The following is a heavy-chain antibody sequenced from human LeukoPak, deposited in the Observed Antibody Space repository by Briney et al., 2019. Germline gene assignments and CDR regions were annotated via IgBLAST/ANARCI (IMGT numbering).Heavy chain of an antibody. Sequence: SETLSLTCTVSGGSISSYYWSWIRQPPGKGLEWIGYIHYRESTNYNPSLRSRVTIAADTSKNQFSLKLSSVTAADTAVYYCAKAYGSGSYELFDYWGQGTLVTVSS. CDR3: AKAYGSGSYELFDY. CDR1: GGSISSYY. V-gene: IGHV4-59*01. J-gene: IGHJ4*02. CDR2: IHYREST. D-gene: IGHD3-10*01.